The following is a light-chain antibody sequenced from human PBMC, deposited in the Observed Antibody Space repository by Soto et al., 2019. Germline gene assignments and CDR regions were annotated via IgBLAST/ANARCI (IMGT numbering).Light chain of an antibody. V-gene: IGKV1-33*01. Sequence: DIQMTQSPSSLSASVGDRVTITCQASQDISNYLNWYQQKPGKAPKLLIYDASNLETGVPSMFSANGSGTDFTFTISHLQPEDIATYYCQQYDNRPLTIGGGTKVQIK. CDR3: QQYDNRPLT. CDR2: DAS. CDR1: QDISNY. J-gene: IGKJ4*01.